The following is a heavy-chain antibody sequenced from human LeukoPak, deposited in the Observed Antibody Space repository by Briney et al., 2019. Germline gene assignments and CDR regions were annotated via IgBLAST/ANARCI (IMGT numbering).Heavy chain of an antibody. J-gene: IGHJ4*02. CDR1: GGSFSGYY. CDR2: INHSGST. D-gene: IGHD3-22*01. Sequence: PSETLSLTCAVYGGSFSGYYWSWIRQPPGKGLEWIGEINHSGSTNYNPSLKSRVTISVDTSKNQFSLKLSSVTAADTAVYYCARSRLYYDSSGYMYYFDYWGQGTLVTVSS. V-gene: IGHV4-34*01. CDR3: ARSRLYYDSSGYMYYFDY.